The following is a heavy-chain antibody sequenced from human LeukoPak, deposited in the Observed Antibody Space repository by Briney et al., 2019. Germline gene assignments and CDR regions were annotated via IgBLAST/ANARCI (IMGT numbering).Heavy chain of an antibody. V-gene: IGHV3-23*01. CDR1: GITFSSYA. J-gene: IGHJ5*02. D-gene: IGHD2-2*01. CDR3: AKDREGYCSSTSCSASEFDP. Sequence: GGSLRLSCVASGITFSSYAMSWVRQAPAKGLEWVSSISGSGGTTYYADSVKGRFTISRDNSKNTLYLQMNSLRAEDTAVYYCAKDREGYCSSTSCSASEFDPWGQGTLVTVSS. CDR2: ISGSGGTT.